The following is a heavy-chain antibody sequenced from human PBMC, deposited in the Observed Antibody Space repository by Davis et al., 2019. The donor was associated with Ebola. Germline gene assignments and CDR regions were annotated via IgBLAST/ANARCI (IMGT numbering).Heavy chain of an antibody. Sequence: GESLKISCAASGFTFDKYGMTWVRQAPGKGLEWVSYISSTSRTIYYADSVKGRFTISRDNARNSVYLQLNSLTDEDTAVYFCAREGYTGYVRISGSYYADYWGQGTLVTVSS. CDR3: AREGYTGYVRISGSYYADY. J-gene: IGHJ4*02. CDR2: ISSTSRTI. CDR1: GFTFDKYG. D-gene: IGHD1-26*01. V-gene: IGHV3-48*02.